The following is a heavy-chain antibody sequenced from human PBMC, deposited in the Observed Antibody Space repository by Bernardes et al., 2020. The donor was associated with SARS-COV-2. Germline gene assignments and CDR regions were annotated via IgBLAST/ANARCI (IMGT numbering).Heavy chain of an antibody. V-gene: IGHV3-21*01. J-gene: IGHJ6*02. CDR2: ISSSSSYI. D-gene: IGHD2-2*01. Sequence: GGSLRLSCAASGFTFSSYSMNWVRQAPGKGLEWVSSISSSSSYIYYADSVKGRFTISRDNAKNSLYLQMNSLRAEDTAVYYCARDRLVVTAAIAYYYYGMDGWSQGTTVTVSS. CDR3: ARDRLVVTAAIAYYYYGMDG. CDR1: GFTFSSYS.